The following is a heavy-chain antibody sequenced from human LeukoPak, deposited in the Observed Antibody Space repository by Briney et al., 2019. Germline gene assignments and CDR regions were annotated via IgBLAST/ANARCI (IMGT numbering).Heavy chain of an antibody. J-gene: IGHJ3*02. V-gene: IGHV1-69*13. CDR1: GDTFSSYA. CDR2: IIPIFGTA. Sequence: SVKVSCKASGDTFSSYAISWVRQAPGQGLEWMGGIIPIFGTANYAQKFQGRVTITADESTSTAYMELSSLRSEDTAVYYCAREYCSGGSCYGDDAFDIWGQGTMVTVSS. D-gene: IGHD2-15*01. CDR3: AREYCSGGSCYGDDAFDI.